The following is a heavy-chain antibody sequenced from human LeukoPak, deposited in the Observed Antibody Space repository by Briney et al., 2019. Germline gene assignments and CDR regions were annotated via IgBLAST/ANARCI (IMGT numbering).Heavy chain of an antibody. CDR2: MSGSGGST. CDR3: ARVRYGELDV. CDR1: GFTFSSYA. J-gene: IGHJ6*02. Sequence: GGSLRLSCAASGFTFSSYAMSWVRQAPRKGLERVSSMSGSGGSTYYADSVKGRFTISRDVSKNTLYLQMNSLRAEDTAVYYCARVRYGELDVWGQGTTVTVSS. V-gene: IGHV3-23*01. D-gene: IGHD4-17*01.